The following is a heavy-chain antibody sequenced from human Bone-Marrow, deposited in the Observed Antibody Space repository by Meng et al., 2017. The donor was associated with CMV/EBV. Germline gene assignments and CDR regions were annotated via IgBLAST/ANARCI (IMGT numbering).Heavy chain of an antibody. D-gene: IGHD2-8*01. V-gene: IGHV3-7*01. CDR2: IKQDGSEK. J-gene: IGHJ5*02. Sequence: ESLKISCAASGFTFSSYWMSWVRQAPGKGLEWVANIKQDGSEKYYVDSVKGRFTISRDNAKNSLYLQMNSLRAEDTAVYYCARRPASTTKYCTNGVCSHHTTNWFDPWGQGTLVTVSS. CDR3: ARRPASTTKYCTNGVCSHHTTNWFDP. CDR1: GFTFSSYW.